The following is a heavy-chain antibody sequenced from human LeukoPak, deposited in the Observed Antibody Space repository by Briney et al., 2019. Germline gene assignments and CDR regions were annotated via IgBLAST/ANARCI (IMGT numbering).Heavy chain of an antibody. J-gene: IGHJ4*02. CDR1: GFTFSSYW. CDR3: ARGRGSGYDWGFDY. V-gene: IGHV3-20*04. D-gene: IGHD5-12*01. CDR2: INWNGGST. Sequence: GGSLRLSCAASGFTFSSYWMSWVRQAPGKGLECVSGINWNGGSTGYADSVKGRFTISRDNAKNSLYLQMNSLRAEDTALYYCARGRGSGYDWGFDYWGQGTLVTVSS.